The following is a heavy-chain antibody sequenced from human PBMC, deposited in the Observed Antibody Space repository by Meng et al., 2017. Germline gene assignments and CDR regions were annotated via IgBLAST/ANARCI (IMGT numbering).Heavy chain of an antibody. V-gene: IGHV1-69*04. Sequence: SVKVSCKASGYTFTSYDINWVRQATGQGLEWMGRIIPILGIANYAQKFQGRVTITADKSTSTAYMELSSLRSEDTAVYYCARDSTPYYYDSSGHRGGVDYWGQGTLVTVSS. J-gene: IGHJ4*02. CDR3: ARDSTPYYYDSSGHRGGVDY. CDR2: IIPILGIA. D-gene: IGHD3-22*01. CDR1: GYTFTSYD.